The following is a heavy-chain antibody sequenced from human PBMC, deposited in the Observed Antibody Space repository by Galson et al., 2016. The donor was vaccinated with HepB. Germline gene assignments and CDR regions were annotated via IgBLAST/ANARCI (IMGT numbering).Heavy chain of an antibody. CDR2: ISAYNGNT. D-gene: IGHD4-11*01. V-gene: IGHV1-18*01. CDR1: GYRFSSYG. Sequence: SVKVSCKASGYRFSSYGISWVRQAPGQGLEWMGWISAYNGNTNYAQKVQGRLTMTTDTSTTTAYMELKSLRFDDTAVYLCARDAPLMREKSNVLGPTDFWGQGTLVSVSS. CDR3: ARDAPLMREKSNVLGPTDF. J-gene: IGHJ4*02.